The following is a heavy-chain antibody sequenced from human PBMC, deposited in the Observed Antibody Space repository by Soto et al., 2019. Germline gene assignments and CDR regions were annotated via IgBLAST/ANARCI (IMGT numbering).Heavy chain of an antibody. Sequence: PSETLSLTCTVSGGSISSSSYYWGWIRQPPGKGLEWIGSIYYSGSTYYNPSLKSRVTISVDTSKNQFSLKLSSATAADTAVYYCARSDYSNYHYYFDYWGQGTLVTVSS. CDR1: GGSISSSSYY. V-gene: IGHV4-39*01. J-gene: IGHJ4*02. CDR3: ARSDYSNYHYYFDY. D-gene: IGHD4-4*01. CDR2: IYYSGST.